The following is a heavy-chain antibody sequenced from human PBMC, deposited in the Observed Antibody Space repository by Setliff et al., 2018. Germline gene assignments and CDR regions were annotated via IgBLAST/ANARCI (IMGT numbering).Heavy chain of an antibody. V-gene: IGHV3-23*01. D-gene: IGHD3-3*01. Sequence: GGSLRLSCTASEFTFSSYAMSWVRQAPGKGLEWVSSISGSGGSTYYADSVKGRFTISRDNSKNTLYLQMNSLRAEDTAVYYCAKDRVTIFGVVSYFDYWGQGTLVTVSS. CDR1: EFTFSSYA. CDR2: ISGSGGST. CDR3: AKDRVTIFGVVSYFDY. J-gene: IGHJ4*02.